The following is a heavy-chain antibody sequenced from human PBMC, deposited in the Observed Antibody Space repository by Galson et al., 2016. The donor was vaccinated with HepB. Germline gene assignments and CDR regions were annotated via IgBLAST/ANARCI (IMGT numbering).Heavy chain of an antibody. CDR2: INPNSGGT. J-gene: IGHJ4*02. D-gene: IGHD3-22*01. V-gene: IGHV1-2*02. Sequence: SCKASEYTLTGYYMHWVRQAPGQGLEWMGWINPNSGGTNYAQKFQGRVTMTRDTSISTAYMELSRLRSDDTAVYYCARGHYYDSRGYYYLLDYWGQGTLVTVSS. CDR1: EYTLTGYY. CDR3: ARGHYYDSRGYYYLLDY.